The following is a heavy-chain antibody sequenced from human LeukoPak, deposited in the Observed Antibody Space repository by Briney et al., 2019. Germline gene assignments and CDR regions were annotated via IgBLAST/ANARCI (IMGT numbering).Heavy chain of an antibody. Sequence: GSLRLSCAASGFTFSNAWMSWVRQAPGKGLEWVGRIKSKTDCGTTDYAAPVKGRFTISRDDSKNTLYLQMNSLKTEDPAVYYCTTVAPFTMVRGAPQIDDYWGQGTLVTVSS. D-gene: IGHD3-10*01. CDR3: TTVAPFTMVRGAPQIDDY. CDR1: GFTFSNAW. V-gene: IGHV3-15*01. J-gene: IGHJ4*02. CDR2: IKSKTDCGTT.